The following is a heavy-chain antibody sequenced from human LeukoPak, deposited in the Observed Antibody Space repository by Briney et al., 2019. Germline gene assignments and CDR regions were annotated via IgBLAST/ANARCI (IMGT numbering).Heavy chain of an antibody. V-gene: IGHV4-39*01. J-gene: IGHJ4*02. CDR3: ARVDSGYEYYFDY. D-gene: IGHD5-12*01. Sequence: PSETLSLTCTVSGGSISSSSYYWGWIRQPPGKGLEWIGSIYYSGSTYYNPSLKSRVTISVDTSKNQFSLKLSSVTAADTAVYYCARVDSGYEYYFDYWGQGTLVTVSS. CDR1: GGSISSSSYY. CDR2: IYYSGST.